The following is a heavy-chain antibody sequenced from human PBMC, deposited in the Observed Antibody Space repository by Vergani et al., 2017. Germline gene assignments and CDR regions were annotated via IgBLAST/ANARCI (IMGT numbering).Heavy chain of an antibody. Sequence: EVQLVQSGAEVKKPGESLRISCKGSGYSFTSYWISWVRQMPGKVLEWMGRIDPSDSYTNYSPSFQGHVTISADKSISTAYLQWSSLKASDTAMYYCARFLVVPAAGGYYYYGMDVWGQGTTVTVSS. CDR2: IDPSDSYT. D-gene: IGHD2-2*01. J-gene: IGHJ6*02. CDR3: ARFLVVPAAGGYYYYGMDV. V-gene: IGHV5-10-1*03. CDR1: GYSFTSYW.